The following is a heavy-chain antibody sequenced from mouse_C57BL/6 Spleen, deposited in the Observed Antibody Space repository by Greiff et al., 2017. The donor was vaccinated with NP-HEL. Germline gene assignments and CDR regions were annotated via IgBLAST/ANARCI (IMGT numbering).Heavy chain of an antibody. D-gene: IGHD2-3*01. CDR2: IDPENGDT. V-gene: IGHV14-4*01. CDR1: GFNIKDDY. Sequence: VQLQQSGAELVRPGASVKLSCTASGFNIKDDYMHWVKQRPEQGLEWIGWIDPENGDTEYASKFQGKATITAETSSNTAYLQLSSLTSADTAVYYWTPHDGYFDYWGKGTTLTVSS. J-gene: IGHJ2*01. CDR3: TPHDGYFDY.